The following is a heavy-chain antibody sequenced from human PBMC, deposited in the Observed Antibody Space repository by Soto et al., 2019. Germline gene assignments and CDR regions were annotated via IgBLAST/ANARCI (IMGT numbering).Heavy chain of an antibody. CDR1: GGTFSSYA. CDR2: IIPIFGTA. V-gene: IGHV1-69*01. CDR3: ARVDQEVAGAPLDY. J-gene: IGHJ4*02. D-gene: IGHD6-19*01. Sequence: QVQLVQSGAEVKKPGSSVKVSCTASGGTFSSYAISWVRQAPGQGLEWMGGIIPIFGTANYAQKFQGRVTITADESTSTAYMELRSLRSEDTAVYYCARVDQEVAGAPLDYWGQGTLVTVSS.